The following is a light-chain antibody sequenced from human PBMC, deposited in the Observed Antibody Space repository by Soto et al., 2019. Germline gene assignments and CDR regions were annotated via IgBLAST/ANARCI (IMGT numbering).Light chain of an antibody. V-gene: IGLV2-14*01. J-gene: IGLJ1*01. CDR3: SSYRSSSNV. Sequence: QSVLTQPASVSGSPGQSFTISCTGTSSDVGGYNYVSWYQQHPGKAPKLMIYEVSNRPSGVSNRFSGSKSGNTASLTISGLQAEDEADYYCSSYRSSSNVFGSGPKVTVL. CDR2: EVS. CDR1: SSDVGGYNY.